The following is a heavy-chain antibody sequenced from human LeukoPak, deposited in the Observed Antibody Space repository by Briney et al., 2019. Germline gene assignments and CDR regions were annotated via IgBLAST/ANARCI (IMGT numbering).Heavy chain of an antibody. V-gene: IGHV1-8*03. Sequence: AAVKVSCKASGYSFTTYDINWVRPATGQGLEWMGWMNLKSGYTGYAQKFQGRVTITRDTSTSTVYMELSSLRSEGTAVYYCARVAGSIDYWGQGTLVTVSS. CDR1: GYSFTTYD. CDR2: MNLKSGYT. J-gene: IGHJ4*02. CDR3: ARVAGSIDY. D-gene: IGHD1-26*01.